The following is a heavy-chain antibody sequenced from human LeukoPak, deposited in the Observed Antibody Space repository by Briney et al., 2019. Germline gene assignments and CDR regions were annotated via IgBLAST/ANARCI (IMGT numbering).Heavy chain of an antibody. CDR1: GFTFSSYW. V-gene: IGHV3-7*01. Sequence: PGGSLRLSFAASGFTFSSYWMSWVRQAPGKVLEWVANIKQDGSEKYYVASVKGRSTISRDNAKNLLYLQMNSLRAEDTAVYYCVSSTSCCDAFDIWGQGTMVTVSS. D-gene: IGHD2-2*01. CDR3: VSSTSCCDAFDI. CDR2: IKQDGSEK. J-gene: IGHJ3*02.